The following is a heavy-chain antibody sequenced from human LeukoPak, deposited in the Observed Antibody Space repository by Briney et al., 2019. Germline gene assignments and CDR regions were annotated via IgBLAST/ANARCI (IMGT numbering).Heavy chain of an antibody. Sequence: SETLSLTYTISGDSIFSTTYYWGWVRQPPGKGLEWIGSIFHSGSTYYNPSLKSRVTMSVDTSKNQLSLSLRSVTAADTAVYYCARLYQGKRPPDYWGQGTLVTVSS. J-gene: IGHJ4*02. D-gene: IGHD6-25*01. CDR2: IFHSGST. CDR1: GDSIFSTTYY. CDR3: ARLYQGKRPPDY. V-gene: IGHV4-39*01.